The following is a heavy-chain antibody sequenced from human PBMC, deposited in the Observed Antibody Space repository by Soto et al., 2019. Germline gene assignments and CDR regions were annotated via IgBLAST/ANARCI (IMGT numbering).Heavy chain of an antibody. J-gene: IGHJ3*02. CDR3: ASGYYYGSGSSAVDAFDI. CDR2: ISAYNGNT. Sequence: ASVKVSCKAPGYTFTSYGISWVRQAPGQGLEWMGWISAYNGNTNYAQKLQGRVTMTTDTSTSTAYMELRSLRSDDTAVYYCASGYYYGSGSSAVDAFDIWGQGTMVTVSS. CDR1: GYTFTSYG. D-gene: IGHD3-10*01. V-gene: IGHV1-18*01.